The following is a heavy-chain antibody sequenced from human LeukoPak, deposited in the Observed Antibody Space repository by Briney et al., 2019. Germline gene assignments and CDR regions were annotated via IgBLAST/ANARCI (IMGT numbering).Heavy chain of an antibody. CDR3: ARDRSDYEIDY. V-gene: IGHV1-69*05. Sequence: SVKVSCKASGGTFSSYAISWVRQAPGQGLEWMGRIIPIFGTANYAQKFQGRVTVTTDESTSTAYMELSSLRSEDTAVYYCARDRSDYEIDYWGQGTLVTVSS. D-gene: IGHD5-12*01. J-gene: IGHJ4*02. CDR2: IIPIFGTA. CDR1: GGTFSSYA.